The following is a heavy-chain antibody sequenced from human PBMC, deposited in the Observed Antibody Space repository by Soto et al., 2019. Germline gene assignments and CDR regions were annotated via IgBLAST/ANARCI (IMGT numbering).Heavy chain of an antibody. Sequence: SEPLSLNCPVSGGSISRYYWSWLRKHPGKGLEWIGYIYYSGNTNYNPSLKSRVTISVDTAKNQSSLKLSSVTAADTAVYYCARGGSSWYLRGMDVWGQGNTVTGSS. J-gene: IGHJ6*02. D-gene: IGHD6-13*01. CDR3: ARGGSSWYLRGMDV. CDR2: IYYSGNT. CDR1: GGSISRYY. V-gene: IGHV4-59*01.